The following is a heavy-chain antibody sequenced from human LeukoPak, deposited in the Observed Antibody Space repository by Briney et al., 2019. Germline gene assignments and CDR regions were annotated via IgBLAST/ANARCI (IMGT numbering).Heavy chain of an antibody. V-gene: IGHV1-24*01. J-gene: IGHJ4*02. CDR2: FDPEDGET. Sequence: GASVKVSCKVSGYTLTELSMHWVRQAPGKGLEWMGGFDPEDGETIYAQKFQGRVTMTEDTSTDTAYMELSSLRSEDTAVYYCATPTSLLRSSWPPGDYWGQGTLVTVSS. D-gene: IGHD6-13*01. CDR3: ATPTSLLRSSWPPGDY. CDR1: GYTLTELS.